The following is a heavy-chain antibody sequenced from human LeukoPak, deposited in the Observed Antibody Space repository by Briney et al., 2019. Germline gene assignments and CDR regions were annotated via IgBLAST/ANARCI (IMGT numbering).Heavy chain of an antibody. J-gene: IGHJ4*02. V-gene: IGHV4-59*01. Sequence: SETLSLTCTVSGGSIGSYYWSWIRQPPGKGLECIGYIYYSGSTNYNPSLKSRVTISVDTSKNQFSLKLSSVTAADTAVYYCARDAPYYYDSSGYYDYWGQGTLVTVSS. CDR3: ARDAPYYYDSSGYYDY. D-gene: IGHD3-22*01. CDR1: GGSIGSYY. CDR2: IYYSGST.